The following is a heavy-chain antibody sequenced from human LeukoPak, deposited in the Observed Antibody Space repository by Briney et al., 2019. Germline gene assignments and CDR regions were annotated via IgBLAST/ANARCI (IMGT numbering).Heavy chain of an antibody. CDR2: IYSGDRT. CDR3: ARDSEGYYFDY. Sequence: GGSLRLSCTASGFTVSNNYMSWVRLPPGKGLEWVSVIYSGDRTYYIDSVKGRFTISRDNSKNTPYLQMNNLTAEDTAVYYCARDSEGYYFDYWGQGTLVTVSS. V-gene: IGHV3-53*01. CDR1: GFTVSNNY. J-gene: IGHJ4*02. D-gene: IGHD3-10*01.